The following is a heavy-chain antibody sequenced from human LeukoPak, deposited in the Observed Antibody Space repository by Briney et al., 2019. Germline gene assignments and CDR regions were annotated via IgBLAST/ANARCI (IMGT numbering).Heavy chain of an antibody. CDR2: LYSSGST. J-gene: IGHJ3*02. CDR3: ARWRTYPDASDI. V-gene: IGHV4-4*07. Sequence: SETLSLTCTVSGGSISSYYWSWIRQPAGKGLEWIGCLYSSGSTNYNPSLKSRVTMSLDTSKNQFSLKLSSVTAADTAVYYCARWRTYPDASDIWGQGTMLTVSS. CDR1: GGSISSYY. D-gene: IGHD2-2*01.